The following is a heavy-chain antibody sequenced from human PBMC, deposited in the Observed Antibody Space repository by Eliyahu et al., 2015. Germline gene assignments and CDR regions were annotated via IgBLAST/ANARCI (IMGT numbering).Heavy chain of an antibody. Sequence: QLVQSGAEVQKPGASVXVSCKASGYTFLSYDISWVRQAPGQGLEWMGWINPYSGKTDSAQNLQGRVTMTTDTSTNTVYMELRSLRSDDTAVYYCTRVYRVGAFDVWGQGTMVTVSS. J-gene: IGHJ3*01. D-gene: IGHD5-24*01. CDR1: GYTFLSYD. V-gene: IGHV1-18*04. CDR3: TRVYRVGAFDV. CDR2: INPYSGKT.